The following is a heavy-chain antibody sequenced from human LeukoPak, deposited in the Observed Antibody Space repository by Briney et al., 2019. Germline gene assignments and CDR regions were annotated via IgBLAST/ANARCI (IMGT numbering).Heavy chain of an antibody. CDR3: ARDLGGRERD. V-gene: IGHV1-46*01. J-gene: IGHJ4*02. D-gene: IGHD3-16*01. CDR1: GYTLTELS. Sequence: ASVKVSCKVSGYTLTELSMHWVRQAPGQGLEWMGIINPSGGSTSYAQKFQGRVTMTRDTSTSTVYMELSSLGSEDTAVYYCARDLGGRERDWGQGTLVTVSS. CDR2: INPSGGST.